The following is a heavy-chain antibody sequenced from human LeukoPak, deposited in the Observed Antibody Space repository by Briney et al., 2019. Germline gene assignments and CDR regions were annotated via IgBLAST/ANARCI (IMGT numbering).Heavy chain of an antibody. CDR1: GYSFTSYW. Sequence: GESLKISCKGSGYSFTSYWIGWVRQMPGKGLEWMGIIYPGDSDTGYSPSFQGQVTISADKSISTAYLQWSSLKASDTAMYYCARGYCSSTSCFDYWGQGTLVTVSS. V-gene: IGHV5-51*01. D-gene: IGHD2-2*01. CDR3: ARGYCSSTSCFDY. J-gene: IGHJ4*02. CDR2: IYPGDSDT.